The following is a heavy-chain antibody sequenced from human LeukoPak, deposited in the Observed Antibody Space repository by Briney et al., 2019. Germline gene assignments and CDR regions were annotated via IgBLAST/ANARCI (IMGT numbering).Heavy chain of an antibody. CDR1: GFTVSSNY. D-gene: IGHD6-13*01. V-gene: IGHV3-53*01. Sequence: GGSLRLSCAASGFTVSSNYMNWVRQAPGKGLEWVSIIYSSGDTYYAHSVKGRFIISRDNSKSTLYLQMNSLRAEDTAMYYCARGYPPPSAGFDYWGQGTLVTVSS. J-gene: IGHJ4*02. CDR2: IYSSGDT. CDR3: ARGYPPPSAGFDY.